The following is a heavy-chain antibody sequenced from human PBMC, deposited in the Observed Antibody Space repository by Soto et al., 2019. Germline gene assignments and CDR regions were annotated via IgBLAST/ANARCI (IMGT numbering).Heavy chain of an antibody. CDR2: IKQDGSEK. Sequence: GGSLRLSCAASKFTFCYYCMNWVRQAPGKGLEWVASIKQDGSEKYYADSVKGRFTISRDNAKNSLYLQMNSLRAEDTAVYYSARVYNSNSHYWGQGTLVTVSS. CDR1: KFTFCYYC. CDR3: ARVYNSNSHY. V-gene: IGHV3-7*01. D-gene: IGHD1-1*01. J-gene: IGHJ4*02.